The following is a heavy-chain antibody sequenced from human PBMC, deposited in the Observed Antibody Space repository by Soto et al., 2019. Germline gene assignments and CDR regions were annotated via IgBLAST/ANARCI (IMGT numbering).Heavy chain of an antibody. J-gene: IGHJ3*02. CDR1: GFTFSSYA. Sequence: EVQLLESGGGLVQPGGSLRLSCAASGFTFSSYAMSWVRQAPGKGLEWVSAISGSGGSTYYADSVKGRFTISRDNSKNTLYLQMNSLRADDTAVYYCAKDPPKDDILTGYYIDAFDIWGQGTMVTVSS. D-gene: IGHD3-9*01. CDR2: ISGSGGST. V-gene: IGHV3-23*01. CDR3: AKDPPKDDILTGYYIDAFDI.